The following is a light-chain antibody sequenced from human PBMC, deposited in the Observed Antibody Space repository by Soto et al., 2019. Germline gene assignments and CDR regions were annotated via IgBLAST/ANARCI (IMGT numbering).Light chain of an antibody. CDR2: DAS. CDR1: QTISRW. CDR3: QQYTTYWT. Sequence: DIQLTQSPSTLSASLGDIVSITCRASQTISRWLAWYQQKPGKAPKLLIYDASSLESGVPSRFSGSGSGTEFKVTISSLQSDDCATYYCQQYTTYWTFGQGTKVEIK. J-gene: IGKJ1*01. V-gene: IGKV1-5*01.